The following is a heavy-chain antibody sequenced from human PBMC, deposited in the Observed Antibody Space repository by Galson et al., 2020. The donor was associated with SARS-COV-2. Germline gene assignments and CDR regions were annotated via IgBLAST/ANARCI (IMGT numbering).Heavy chain of an antibody. J-gene: IGHJ4*02. CDR2: ISGDDGST. D-gene: IGHD7-27*01. CDR1: GFTFTRHA. CDR3: TRRAINWGFFDS. Sequence: GGSLRLSCAASGFTFTRHAMSWVRQAPGKGLEWVSTISGDDGSTYYADSVKGRSTISGDNSKNTLYLQMNTLSADDTAVYSCTRRAINWGFFDSWGQGTLVTVSS. V-gene: IGHV3-23*01.